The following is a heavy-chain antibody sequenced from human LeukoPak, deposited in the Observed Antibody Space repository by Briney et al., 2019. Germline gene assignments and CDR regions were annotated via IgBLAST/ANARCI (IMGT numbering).Heavy chain of an antibody. J-gene: IGHJ4*02. Sequence: GGSLRLSCAASGFTFSSYAMSWVRQAPGKGLEWVAFIRYDGSNKYYADSVKGRFTISRDNSKNTLYLQMNSLRAEDTAVYYCAKAVTTEPPFDYWGQGTLVTVSS. D-gene: IGHD4-17*01. V-gene: IGHV3-30*02. CDR3: AKAVTTEPPFDY. CDR1: GFTFSSYA. CDR2: IRYDGSNK.